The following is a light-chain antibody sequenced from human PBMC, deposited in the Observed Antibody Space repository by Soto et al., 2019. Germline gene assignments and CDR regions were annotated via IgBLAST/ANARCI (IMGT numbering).Light chain of an antibody. CDR1: QSINSW. CDR2: KAS. J-gene: IGKJ1*01. CDR3: QQYKSYSSWT. Sequence: DIQMTQSPCTLSASVGDIVTITCRASQSINSWLAWYQQKPGKAPKLLIYKASYLQSWVPSTFSGSGSGTDFTLTISSLQPDDFATYYCQQYKSYSSWTFGQGTKVDIK. V-gene: IGKV1-5*03.